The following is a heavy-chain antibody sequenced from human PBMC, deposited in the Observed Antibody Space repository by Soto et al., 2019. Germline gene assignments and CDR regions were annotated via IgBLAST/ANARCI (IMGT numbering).Heavy chain of an antibody. Sequence: EVQLLESGGGLVQPGGSLRLSCAASGFTFSSHVMNWVRQAPGKGLEWVAAISGGGGTTYYGDSVEGRFTMSRDNSKNTLSLQMNSLRADDTAVYYCARGPRAPPPHDYGMDVWGQGTTVTVSS. J-gene: IGHJ6*02. CDR3: ARGPRAPPPHDYGMDV. CDR1: GFTFSSHV. CDR2: ISGGGGTT. V-gene: IGHV3-23*01.